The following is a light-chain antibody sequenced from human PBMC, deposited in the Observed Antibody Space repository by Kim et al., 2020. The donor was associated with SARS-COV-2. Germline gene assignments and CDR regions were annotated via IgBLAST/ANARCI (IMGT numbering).Light chain of an antibody. V-gene: IGKV3-20*01. J-gene: IGKJ4*01. CDR3: QQYGSSPLT. CDR1: QSVSSSY. CDR2: GAS. Sequence: EIVLTQSPGTLSLSPGETATLSCRASQSVSSSYLAWYQQKPGQAPRLLIYGASSRATGIPDRFSGSGSGTDFTLTISRLEPEDFAVYYCQQYGSSPLTFGGETKVDIK.